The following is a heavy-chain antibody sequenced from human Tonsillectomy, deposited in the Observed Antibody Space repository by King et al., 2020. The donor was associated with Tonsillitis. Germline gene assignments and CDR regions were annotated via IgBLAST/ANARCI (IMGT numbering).Heavy chain of an antibody. V-gene: IGHV3-23*04. Sequence: VQLVESGGGLVQPGGSLRLSCAASGFTFSSYAMSWVRQAPGKGLEWVSAISGSGVRTYYVDSVGGRFTISRDNSKNTLYLQMNSLRAEDTAVYYCAKGVYSGYDTFDYWGQGTLVTVSS. CDR2: ISGSGVRT. CDR3: AKGVYSGYDTFDY. J-gene: IGHJ4*02. CDR1: GFTFSSYA. D-gene: IGHD5-12*01.